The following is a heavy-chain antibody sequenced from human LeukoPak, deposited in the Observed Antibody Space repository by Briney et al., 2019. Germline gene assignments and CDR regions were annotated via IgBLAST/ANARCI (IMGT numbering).Heavy chain of an antibody. Sequence: GTSVKVSCKASGYTFSSYAINWVRQAPGQGLEWMGWINTNTGNPAYAQGFTGRFVFSLDSSVNTAYLQISSLKAEDTAVYYCVRDDYRDSGTKNWFDPWGQGTLVTVSP. V-gene: IGHV7-4-1*02. CDR1: GYTFSSYA. J-gene: IGHJ5*02. CDR3: VRDDYRDSGTKNWFDP. D-gene: IGHD3-10*01. CDR2: INTNTGNP.